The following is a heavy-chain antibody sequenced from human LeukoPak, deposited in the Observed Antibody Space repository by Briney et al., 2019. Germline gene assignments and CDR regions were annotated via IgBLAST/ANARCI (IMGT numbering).Heavy chain of an antibody. D-gene: IGHD5-18*01. J-gene: IGHJ4*02. CDR3: ASHPGIQLWLRY. CDR2: IYYSGST. Sequence: KPSETLSLTCTVSGGSISSGDYYWSWIRQPPGKGLEWIGYIYYSGSTYYNPSLKSRVTISVDTSKNQFSLKLSSVTAADTAVYYCASHPGIQLWLRYWGQGTLVTVSS. CDR1: GGSISSGDYY. V-gene: IGHV4-30-4*01.